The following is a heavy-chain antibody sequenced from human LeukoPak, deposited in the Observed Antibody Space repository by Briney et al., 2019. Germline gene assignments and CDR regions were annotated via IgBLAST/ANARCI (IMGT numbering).Heavy chain of an antibody. Sequence: PGGSLRLSCVASGFTFSSYAMSWVRQAPGKGLEWVSVISGGGGNTYYADSVKGRFTISRDNSKNTLYLQMNSLRAEDTAVYYCAKAPYYDFWSGYSYYFDYWGQGTLVTVSS. CDR3: AKAPYYDFWSGYSYYFDY. CDR2: ISGGGGNT. V-gene: IGHV3-23*01. D-gene: IGHD3-3*01. CDR1: GFTFSSYA. J-gene: IGHJ4*02.